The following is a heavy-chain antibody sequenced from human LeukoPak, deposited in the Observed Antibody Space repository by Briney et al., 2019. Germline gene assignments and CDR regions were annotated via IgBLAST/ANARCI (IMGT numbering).Heavy chain of an antibody. CDR1: GYTFTGYD. Sequence: ASVKVSCKASGYTFTGYDINWVRQATGQGLEWMGWMNPDSGNTGYAQKFQGRVTMTRDTSISTAYMELSSLRSEDTAVYYCARDGDGYNEPDYYYYYGMDVWGQGTTVTVSS. D-gene: IGHD5-24*01. CDR3: ARDGDGYNEPDYYYYYGMDV. J-gene: IGHJ6*02. CDR2: MNPDSGNT. V-gene: IGHV1-8*01.